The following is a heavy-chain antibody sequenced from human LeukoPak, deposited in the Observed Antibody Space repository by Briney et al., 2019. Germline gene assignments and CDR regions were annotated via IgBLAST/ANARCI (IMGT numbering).Heavy chain of an antibody. Sequence: GASVKVSCKASGYTFTGYYMHWVRQAPGQGLEWMGWINPNSGGTNYAQKFQGRVTMTRDTSISTAYMELSRLRSDDTAVYYCAREMYYYDSSGSYYYYGMDVWGQGTTITVSS. CDR2: INPNSGGT. J-gene: IGHJ6*02. V-gene: IGHV1-2*02. CDR1: GYTFTGYY. CDR3: AREMYYYDSSGSYYYYGMDV. D-gene: IGHD3-22*01.